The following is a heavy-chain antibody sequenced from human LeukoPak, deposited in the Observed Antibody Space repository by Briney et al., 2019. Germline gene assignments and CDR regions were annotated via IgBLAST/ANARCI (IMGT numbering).Heavy chain of an antibody. CDR1: GFTVRSSH. CDR2: IYSGGFT. J-gene: IGHJ4*02. CDR3: ARKYYFDY. V-gene: IGHV3-53*03. Sequence: GGSLRLSCAASGFTVRSSHMSWVRQPPGQGLEWVSVIYSGGFTSYADSVKGRFTISRDNAKNSLYLQMNSLRAEDTAVYYCARKYYFDYWGQGTLVTVSS.